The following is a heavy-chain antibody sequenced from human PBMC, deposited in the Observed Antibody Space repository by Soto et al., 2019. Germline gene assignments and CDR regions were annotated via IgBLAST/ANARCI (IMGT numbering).Heavy chain of an antibody. V-gene: IGHV3-30*18. D-gene: IGHD3-22*01. CDR1: GFTFSSYG. CDR2: ISYDGSNK. CDR3: AQDPKSSGVLAHFDS. Sequence: QVQLVESGGGVVQPGRSLRLSCAASGFTFSSYGMHWVRQAPGKGLEWVAVISYDGSNKYYADSVKGRFTISRDNSKNTLYLQMTSLRAEDTAVYYCAQDPKSSGVLAHFDSWGQGTLVTVSS. J-gene: IGHJ4*02.